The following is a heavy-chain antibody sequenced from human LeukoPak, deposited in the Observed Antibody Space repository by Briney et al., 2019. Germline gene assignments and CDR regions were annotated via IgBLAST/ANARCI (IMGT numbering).Heavy chain of an antibody. CDR2: INHSGST. J-gene: IGHJ6*02. CDR3: ARCPKLRYFDWLGYYYYGMDV. D-gene: IGHD3-9*01. V-gene: IGHV4-34*01. Sequence: PSETLSLTCAVYGGSFSGYYWSWIRQPPGKGLEWIGEINHSGSTNYNPSLKSRVTISVDTSKNQFSLKLSSVTAADTAVYYCARCPKLRYFDWLGYYYYGMDVWGQGTTVTVSS. CDR1: GGSFSGYY.